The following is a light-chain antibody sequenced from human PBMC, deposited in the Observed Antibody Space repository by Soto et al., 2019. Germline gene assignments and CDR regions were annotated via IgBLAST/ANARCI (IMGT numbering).Light chain of an antibody. J-gene: IGLJ3*02. CDR3: QSFDNNNQV. CDR2: KNN. V-gene: IGLV6-57*02. Sequence: NFMLTQPHSVSESPGKTVTISCTGSSGSVASNYVQWYQQRPGSAPTTVISKNNQRPSGVPDRFSASIDSSSNSASLTISGLKTEDEADYSCQSFDNNNQVFGGGTQLTVL. CDR1: SGSVASNY.